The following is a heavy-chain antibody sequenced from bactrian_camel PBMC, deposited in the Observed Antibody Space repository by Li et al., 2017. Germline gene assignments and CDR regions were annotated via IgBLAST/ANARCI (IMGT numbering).Heavy chain of an antibody. CDR3: TKETEWVGYHEFAVH. D-gene: IGHD5*01. Sequence: QVQLVESGGGLVQTGGSLRLSCAVSGFTFSTFWMYWVRQFPGKGLEWVSTINPGGDTTYYLDSVKGRFIISRDNAKNTLYLQLNSLKTEDMAMYYCTKETEWVGYHEFAVHWGQGTQVTVS. J-gene: IGHJ4*01. CDR1: GFTFSTFW. V-gene: IGHV3S1*01. CDR2: INPGGDTT.